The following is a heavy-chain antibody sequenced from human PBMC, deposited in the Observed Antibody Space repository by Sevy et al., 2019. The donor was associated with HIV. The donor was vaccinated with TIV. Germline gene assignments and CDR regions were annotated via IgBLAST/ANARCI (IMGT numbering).Heavy chain of an antibody. J-gene: IGHJ4*02. V-gene: IGHV3-33*01. CDR2: IWHDGTKK. CDR1: GFIFSNFG. Sequence: GGSLRLSCAASGFIFSNFGINWVRQAPGKGLEWVAIIWHDGTKKHYLESVKGRFTISRDNSKNTVYLQMNSLRVEDSGTYYCVRVTPDEDATTLDSWGLGTLVTVSS. CDR3: VRVTPDEDATTLDS. D-gene: IGHD4-4*01.